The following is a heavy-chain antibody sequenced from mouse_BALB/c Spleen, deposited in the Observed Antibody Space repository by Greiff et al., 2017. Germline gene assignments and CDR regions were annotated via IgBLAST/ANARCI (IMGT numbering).Heavy chain of an antibody. D-gene: IGHD2-14*01. CDR1: GYTFTDYN. CDR2: INPNNGGT. V-gene: IGHV1-18*01. Sequence: VQLQQSGPELVKPGASVKIPCKASGYTFTDYNMDWVKQSHGKSLEWIGDINPNNGGTIYNQKFKGKATLTVDKSSSTAYMELRSLTSEDTAVYYCARSYYRYDGAWFAYWGQGTLVTVSA. CDR3: ARSYYRYDGAWFAY. J-gene: IGHJ3*01.